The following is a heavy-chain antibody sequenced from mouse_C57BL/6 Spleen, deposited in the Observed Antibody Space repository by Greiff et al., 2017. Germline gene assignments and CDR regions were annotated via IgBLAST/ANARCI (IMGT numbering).Heavy chain of an antibody. CDR3: ARRRLLLRSDFDY. J-gene: IGHJ2*01. D-gene: IGHD1-1*01. CDR1: GYTFTSYW. CDR2: IDPSDSYT. V-gene: IGHV1-59*01. Sequence: VQLQQPGAELVRPGTSVKLSCKASGYTFTSYWMHWVKQRPGQGLEWIGVIDPSDSYTNYNQKFKGKATLTVDTSSSTAYMQLSSLTSEDSAVYYCARRRLLLRSDFDYWGQGTTLTVSS.